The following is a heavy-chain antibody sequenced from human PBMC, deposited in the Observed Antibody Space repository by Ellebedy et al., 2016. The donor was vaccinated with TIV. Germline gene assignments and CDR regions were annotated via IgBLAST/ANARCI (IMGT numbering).Heavy chain of an antibody. CDR1: GFTFSSYA. Sequence: GESLKISCAASGFTFSSYAMTWIRQAPGKGLEWVSAISGSGGSTYYADSVKGRFTISRDNSKNTLCVQMNSLRAEDTAVYYCASSSGLYCSSTSCYSDYWGQGTLVTVSS. CDR3: ASSSGLYCSSTSCYSDY. D-gene: IGHD2-2*01. V-gene: IGHV3-23*01. J-gene: IGHJ4*02. CDR2: ISGSGGST.